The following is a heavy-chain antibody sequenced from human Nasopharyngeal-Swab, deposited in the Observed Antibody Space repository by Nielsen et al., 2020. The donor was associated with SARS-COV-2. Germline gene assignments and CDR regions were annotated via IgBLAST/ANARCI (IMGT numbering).Heavy chain of an antibody. J-gene: IGHJ6*03. CDR2: ISYDGSNK. Sequence: GESLKISCAASGSTFSSYAVHWVRQAPGKGLEWVAVISYDGSNKYYADSVKGRFTISRDNSKNTLYLQMDSLRAEDTAVYYCAGGRYCSTTSCYAAYYYHYVDVWDKGTMVTVSS. CDR1: GSTFSSYA. V-gene: IGHV3-30-3*01. D-gene: IGHD2-2*01. CDR3: AGGRYCSTTSCYAAYYYHYVDV.